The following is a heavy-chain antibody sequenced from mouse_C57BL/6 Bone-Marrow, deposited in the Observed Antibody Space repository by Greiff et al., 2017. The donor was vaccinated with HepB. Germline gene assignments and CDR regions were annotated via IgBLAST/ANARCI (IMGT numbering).Heavy chain of an antibody. CDR1: GYTFTDYY. D-gene: IGHD2-3*01. V-gene: IGHV1-19*01. J-gene: IGHJ1*03. Sequence: EVQLQESGPVLVKPGASVKMSCKASGYTFTDYYMNWVKQSHGKSLEWIGVINPYNGGTSYNQKFKGKATLTVDKSSSTAYMELNSLTSEDSAVYYCARLHGYSLYFDVWGTGTTVTVSS. CDR2: INPYNGGT. CDR3: ARLHGYSLYFDV.